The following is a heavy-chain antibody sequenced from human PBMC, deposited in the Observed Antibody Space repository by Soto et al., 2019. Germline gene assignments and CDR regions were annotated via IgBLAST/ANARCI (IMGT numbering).Heavy chain of an antibody. CDR2: FDPEDGET. CDR3: ATWGDYYAFDI. Sequence: GASVKVSCKASGYTFTSYGISWVRQAPGKGLEWMGGFDPEDGETIYAQKFQGRVTMTEDTSTDTAYMELSSLRSEDTAVYYCATWGDYYAFDIWGQGTMVTVSS. J-gene: IGHJ3*02. V-gene: IGHV1-24*01. D-gene: IGHD3-10*01. CDR1: GYTFTSYG.